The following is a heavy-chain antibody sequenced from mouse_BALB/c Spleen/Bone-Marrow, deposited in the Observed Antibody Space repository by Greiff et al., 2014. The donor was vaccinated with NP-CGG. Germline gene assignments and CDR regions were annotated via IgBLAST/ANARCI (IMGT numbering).Heavy chain of an antibody. CDR2: IYPGNSDT. V-gene: IGHV1-5*01. CDR1: GYSFNSYW. D-gene: IGHD2-1*01. J-gene: IGHJ2*01. CDR3: TRKVYYGNPLDY. Sequence: EVQRVESGTVLARPGASVKMSCKASGYSFNSYWMHWVKQRPGQGLEWIDAIYPGNSDTSYNQKFKGKAKLTAVTSATTAYMELSRLTNEDSAVYFCTRKVYYGNPLDYWGQGTTLTVSS.